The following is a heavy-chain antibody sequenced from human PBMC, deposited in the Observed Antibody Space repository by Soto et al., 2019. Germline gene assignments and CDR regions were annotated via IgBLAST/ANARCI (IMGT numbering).Heavy chain of an antibody. Sequence: ASVKVSCKASGYTFTSYAMHWVRQAPGQRLEWMGWINAGNGNTKYSQKFQGRVTITRDTSASTAYMELSSLRSEDTAVYYCASPVPGRGAFDIWGQGTMVTVSS. J-gene: IGHJ3*02. D-gene: IGHD3-10*01. V-gene: IGHV1-3*01. CDR3: ASPVPGRGAFDI. CDR1: GYTFTSYA. CDR2: INAGNGNT.